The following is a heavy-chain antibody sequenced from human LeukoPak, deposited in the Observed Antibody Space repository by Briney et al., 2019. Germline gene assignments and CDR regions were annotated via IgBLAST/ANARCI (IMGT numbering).Heavy chain of an antibody. Sequence: SETLFLTCAVYGGSFSGYYWSWIRQPPGKGLEWIREINHSGSTNYNPSLKSRVTISVDTSKNQFSLKLSSVTAADTAVYYCARVRSGYYRDFDYWGQGTLVTVSS. V-gene: IGHV4-34*01. CDR3: ARVRSGYYRDFDY. J-gene: IGHJ4*02. CDR1: GGSFSGYY. CDR2: INHSGST. D-gene: IGHD3-3*01.